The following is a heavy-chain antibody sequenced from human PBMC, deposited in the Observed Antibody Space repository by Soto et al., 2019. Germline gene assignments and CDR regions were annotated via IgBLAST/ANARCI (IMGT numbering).Heavy chain of an antibody. V-gene: IGHV4-59*01. J-gene: IGHJ6*02. CDR2: IYYSGST. Sequence: SETLSLTCTVSGGSISSYYWSWIRQPPGKGLEWIGYIYYSGSTNYNPSLTSRVTISVDTSKNQFSLKLSSVTAADTAVYYCARNGGIYDSWSGYFPQYYYGMDVWGQGTTVTVSS. CDR3: ARNGGIYDSWSGYFPQYYYGMDV. CDR1: GGSISSYY. D-gene: IGHD3-3*01.